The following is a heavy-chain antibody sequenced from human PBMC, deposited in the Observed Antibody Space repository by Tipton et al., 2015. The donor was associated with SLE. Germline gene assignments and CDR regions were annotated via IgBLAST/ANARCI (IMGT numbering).Heavy chain of an antibody. CDR2: IYTSGST. V-gene: IGHV4-61*09. Sequence: TLSLTCTVSGGSISSGSYYWSWIRQPAGKGLEWIWYIYTSGSTNYNPSLKSRVTISVDTSKNQFSLKLSSVTAADTAVYYCARDLYWDGFDYWGQGTLVTVSS. J-gene: IGHJ4*02. CDR1: GGSISSGSYY. D-gene: IGHD1-26*01. CDR3: ARDLYWDGFDY.